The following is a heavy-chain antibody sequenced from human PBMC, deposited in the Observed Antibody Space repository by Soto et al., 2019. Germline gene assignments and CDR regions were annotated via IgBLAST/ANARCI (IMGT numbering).Heavy chain of an antibody. CDR1: GNTFASHG. Sequence: ASVKVSCKASGNTFASHGFSWVRQAPGQGLEWMGWISGFNGQTNYALKFQGRVTLATDTSTSTAYMELRSLRSDDTAVYFCARVEPRGVAVVRDYWGRGTLVTVSS. J-gene: IGHJ4*02. CDR2: ISGFNGQT. D-gene: IGHD3-10*01. CDR3: ARVEPRGVAVVRDY. V-gene: IGHV1-18*01.